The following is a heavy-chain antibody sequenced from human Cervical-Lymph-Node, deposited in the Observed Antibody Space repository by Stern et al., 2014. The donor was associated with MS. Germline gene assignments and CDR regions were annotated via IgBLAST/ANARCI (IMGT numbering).Heavy chain of an antibody. CDR3: AKDQAAVAPYYFES. D-gene: IGHD6-19*01. CDR2: ISYNGGNV. J-gene: IGHJ4*02. Sequence: MQLVESGGGVVQPGRSLRLSCAASGFTFINSGMHWVRQAPGKGLEWVTFISYNGGNVYYADSVRGRFTISRDNSQNTVYLQMNSLRPEDTAVYYCAKDQAAVAPYYFESWGQGTLVTVSS. CDR1: GFTFINSG. V-gene: IGHV3-30*18.